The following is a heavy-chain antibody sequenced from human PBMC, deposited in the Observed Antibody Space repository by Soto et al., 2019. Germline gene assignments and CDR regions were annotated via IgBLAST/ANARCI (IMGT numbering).Heavy chain of an antibody. V-gene: IGHV4-59*08. CDR1: GGSISSYD. CDR2: IYYSGST. CDR3: ARLGIAAEEKNWFDP. Sequence: SETLSLTCTVSGGSISSYDWSWIRQPPGKGLEWIGYIYYSGSTNYNPSLKSRVTISVDTSKNQFSLKLSSVTAADTAVYYCARLGIAAEEKNWFDPWGQGTPVTVSS. D-gene: IGHD6-13*01. J-gene: IGHJ5*02.